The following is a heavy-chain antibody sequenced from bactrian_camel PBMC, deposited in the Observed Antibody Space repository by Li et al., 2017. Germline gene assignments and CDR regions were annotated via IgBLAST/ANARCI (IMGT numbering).Heavy chain of an antibody. CDR2: IALDGYT. J-gene: IGHJ4*01. V-gene: IGHV3S53*01. D-gene: IGHD6*01. Sequence: VQLVESGGGSVQAGGSLRLSCAVSGHISSLYCMGWFRQAPGKEREGLAAIALDGYTNSGDSVKGRFTVSKDNAKYTLYLQMDHLKPEDSAMYYCAADDCYGGQDYWGRGTQVTVS. CDR3: AADDCYGGQDY. CDR1: GHISSLYC.